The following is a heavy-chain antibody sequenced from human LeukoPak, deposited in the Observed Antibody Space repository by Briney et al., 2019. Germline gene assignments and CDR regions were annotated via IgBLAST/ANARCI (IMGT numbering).Heavy chain of an antibody. CDR3: AIDREDCSGGSCYANRFDP. J-gene: IGHJ5*02. Sequence: QTGGSLRLSCAVSGFTFSSYWMHWVRQDPGKGLVWVSRINTDGSSTSYAVSVKGRFTVSRDNAKNTLYLQMNSLRAEDTAVYYCAIDREDCSGGSCYANRFDPWGQGTLVTVSS. CDR2: INTDGSST. CDR1: GFTFSSYW. V-gene: IGHV3-74*01. D-gene: IGHD2-15*01.